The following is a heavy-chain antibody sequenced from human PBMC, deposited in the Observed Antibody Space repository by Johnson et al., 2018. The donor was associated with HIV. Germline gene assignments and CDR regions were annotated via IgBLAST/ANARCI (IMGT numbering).Heavy chain of an antibody. CDR3: AKDIVRSGGMDAFDI. CDR2: ISYDGSNK. V-gene: IGHV3-30-3*01. D-gene: IGHD2/OR15-2a*01. Sequence: QVQLVESGGGLVKPGRSLRLSCAASGFTFSSYDMHWVRQAPGKGLEWVAVISYDGSNKYYADSVKGRFTISRDNSKNTLYLQMNSLRAEDTAVYYCAKDIVRSGGMDAFDIWGQGTMVTVSS. J-gene: IGHJ3*02. CDR1: GFTFSSYD.